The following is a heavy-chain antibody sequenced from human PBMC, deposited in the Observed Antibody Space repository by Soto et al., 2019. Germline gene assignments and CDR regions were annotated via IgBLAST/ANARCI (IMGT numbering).Heavy chain of an antibody. CDR2: IQSGGTT. CDR1: GFSVSSKY. V-gene: IGHV3-66*01. J-gene: IGHJ6*04. D-gene: IGHD2-8*01. Sequence: EVQLVESGGDLVQPGGSLRLXCAASGFSVSSKYMSWVRQAPGKGXXWXXXIQSGGTTYYAGSVKGRFTISRDYSENTLFXXMXXXXXXDTAVYYCTRDDVHFNGDRYYGVPMDVWGKGTTVTVSA. CDR3: TRDDVHFNGDRYYGVPMDV.